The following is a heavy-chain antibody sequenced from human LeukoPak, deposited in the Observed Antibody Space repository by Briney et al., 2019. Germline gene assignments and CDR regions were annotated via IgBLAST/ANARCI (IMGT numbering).Heavy chain of an antibody. CDR1: GGSISSGDYY. D-gene: IGHD2-21*02. J-gene: IGHJ6*02. V-gene: IGHV4-30-4*01. CDR2: IYYIGNT. Sequence: SQTLSLTCTVSGGSISSGDYYWSWIRQPPGKGLEWIGYIYYIGNTFYNPSLKSRVTISVDKSKNQFSLKLSSVTAADTAVYYCARAYCGGDCRIPEPYDPPLPHYYGMDVWGQGTTVTVSS. CDR3: ARAYCGGDCRIPEPYDPPLPHYYGMDV.